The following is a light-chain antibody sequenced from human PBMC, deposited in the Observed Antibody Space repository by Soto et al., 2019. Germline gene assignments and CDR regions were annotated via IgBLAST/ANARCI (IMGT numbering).Light chain of an antibody. CDR3: QHSRT. J-gene: IGKJ1*01. Sequence: EIVMTQSPATLSVSPGERATLSCRASQSVSSNLAWYQQKPGQPPRLLIYGASTRATGIPARFSGSGSETEFTLTISSLQSEDFAVYYCQHSRTFGQGTKVEIK. CDR1: QSVSSN. CDR2: GAS. V-gene: IGKV3-15*01.